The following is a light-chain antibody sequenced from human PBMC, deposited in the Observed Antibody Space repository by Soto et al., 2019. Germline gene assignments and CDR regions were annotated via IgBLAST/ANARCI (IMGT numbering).Light chain of an antibody. CDR1: QDISSW. V-gene: IGKV1D-12*01. Sequence: DIQMTQSPSSVSASVGDRVTITCRASQDISSWLAWYQQKPGKAPKLLIYAASSLQSGVPSRFSGSGSGTDFTLTIRGLQPEDFATYYCHHPTWTFGQGTKVDI. CDR2: AAS. J-gene: IGKJ1*01. CDR3: HHPTWT.